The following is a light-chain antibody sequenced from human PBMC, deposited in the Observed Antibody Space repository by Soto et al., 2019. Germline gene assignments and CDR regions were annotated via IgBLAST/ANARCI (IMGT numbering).Light chain of an antibody. CDR2: GSS. CDR3: QQYGRSSWT. J-gene: IGKJ1*01. Sequence: EIVLTQSPVTLSLSPGETATPSCRASQTIGRAYLAWYQQKPGQAPRLLIFGSSSRATGIPDRFSGRGSGADFTLTISRLEPEDFAVYYCQQYGRSSWTFGQGTKVDIK. CDR1: QTIGRAY. V-gene: IGKV3-20*01.